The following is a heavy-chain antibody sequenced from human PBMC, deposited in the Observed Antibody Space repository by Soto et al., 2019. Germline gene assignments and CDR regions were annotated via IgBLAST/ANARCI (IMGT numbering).Heavy chain of an antibody. D-gene: IGHD3-16*01. CDR1: GYTFTGYY. Sequence: GASVKVSCKASGYTFTGYYMHWVRQAPGQGLEWMGWINPNSGGTNYAQKFQGWVTMTRDTSISTAYMELSRLRSDDTAVYYCAVWGGNHYDTFSLDHWGQGTLVTVSS. J-gene: IGHJ4*02. V-gene: IGHV1-2*04. CDR3: AVWGGNHYDTFSLDH. CDR2: INPNSGGT.